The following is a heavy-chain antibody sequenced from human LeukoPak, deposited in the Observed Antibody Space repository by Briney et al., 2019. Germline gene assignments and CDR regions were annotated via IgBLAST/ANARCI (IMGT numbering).Heavy chain of an antibody. D-gene: IGHD3-10*01. CDR2: INPNSGGT. J-gene: IGHJ6*03. V-gene: IGHV1-2*02. Sequence: VKVSCKASGYTFTGYYMHWVRQAPGQGLEWMGWINPNSGGTNYAQKFQGRVTMTRDTSISTAYMELSSLRSEDTAVYYCARGPRITMVRGGQWYYYMDVWGKGTTVTISS. CDR1: GYTFTGYY. CDR3: ARGPRITMVRGGQWYYYMDV.